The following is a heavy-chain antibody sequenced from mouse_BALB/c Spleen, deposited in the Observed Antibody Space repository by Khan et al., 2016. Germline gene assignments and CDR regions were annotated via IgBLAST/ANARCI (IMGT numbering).Heavy chain of an antibody. V-gene: IGHV1S56*01. D-gene: IGHD2-1*01. CDR2: IYPGNVNT. Sequence: VQLQESGPELVKPGASVRISCKASGYTFTNYYIHWVKQRPGQGLEWIGWIYPGNVNTKCNEKFKGKAALTADKSSSTAYMQLSSLTSEDSAVYFCARDDYGNPFTYWGQGTLVTVSA. CDR1: GYTFTNYY. CDR3: ARDDYGNPFTY. J-gene: IGHJ3*01.